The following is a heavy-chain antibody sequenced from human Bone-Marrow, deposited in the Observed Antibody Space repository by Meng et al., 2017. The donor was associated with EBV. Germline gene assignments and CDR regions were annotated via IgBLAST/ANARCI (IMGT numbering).Heavy chain of an antibody. CDR1: GYTLSSYG. CDR2: INPNSGNT. V-gene: IGHV1-8*01. J-gene: IGHJ4*02. CDR3: ARMGY. Sequence: QVQLVPSGAEVKKPGSSVKVSCRTSGYTLSSYGVNWVRQAPGQGPEWMGWINPNSGNTGFAQKIQGRVSMTWDTYTSTAYMELRNLRSEDTAVYYCARMGYWGQGTLVTVSS.